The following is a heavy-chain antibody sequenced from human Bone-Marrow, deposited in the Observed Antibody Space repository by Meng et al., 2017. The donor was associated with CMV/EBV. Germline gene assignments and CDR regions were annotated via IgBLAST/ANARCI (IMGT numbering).Heavy chain of an antibody. D-gene: IGHD2-15*01. J-gene: IGHJ4*02. CDR2: IYSSGST. CDR3: ARDGTVVAATDY. Sequence: GESLKISCAASGFAVTNYYMSWVRQSPGKGLEWVSVIYSSGSTYFADSVKGRFTVSRDSSKNMLYLQMDSLRAEDTAAYYCARDGTVVAATDYWGQGTLVTVSS. V-gene: IGHV3-53*01. CDR1: GFAVTNYY.